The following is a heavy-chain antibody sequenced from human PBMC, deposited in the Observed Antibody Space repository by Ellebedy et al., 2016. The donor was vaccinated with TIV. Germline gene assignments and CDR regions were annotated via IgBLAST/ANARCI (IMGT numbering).Heavy chain of an antibody. CDR3: ARAPRGGTDY. V-gene: IGHV3-7*03. CDR2: INHAGSEA. Sequence: GESLKISCAASGFSLSSFWMSWVRQAPGKGLESVANINHAGSEAYYVDSVKGRFTISRDNAKNSLYLQMYSLRAEDTAVYFCARAPRGGTDYWGQGTLVTVSS. CDR1: GFSLSSFW. D-gene: IGHD3-10*01. J-gene: IGHJ4*02.